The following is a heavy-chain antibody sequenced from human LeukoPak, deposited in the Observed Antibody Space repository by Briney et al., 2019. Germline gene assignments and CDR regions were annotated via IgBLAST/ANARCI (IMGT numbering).Heavy chain of an antibody. CDR3: ARDRTRGSGSYYPNWFDP. J-gene: IGHJ5*02. Sequence: ASVKVSCKASGYTFTSYGISWVRQAPGQGLEWMGCIRAYNDYTSYAQSFQGRVTMTTDTSTSTAYMELRSLRSDDTAVYYCARDRTRGSGSYYPNWFDPWGQGTLVTVSS. V-gene: IGHV1-18*01. CDR1: GYTFTSYG. CDR2: IRAYNDYT. D-gene: IGHD3-10*01.